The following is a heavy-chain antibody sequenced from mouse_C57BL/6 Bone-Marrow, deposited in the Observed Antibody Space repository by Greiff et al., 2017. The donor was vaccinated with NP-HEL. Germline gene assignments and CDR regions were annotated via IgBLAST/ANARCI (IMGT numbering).Heavy chain of an antibody. Sequence: VQGVESGAELARPGASVRLSCKASGYTFTSYGISWVKQRTGQGLEWIGEIYPRSGNTYYNEKFKGKATLTADKSSRTAYMELRILTAEDSAVYFSQFITTVVRYFDVWGTGTTVTVSS. D-gene: IGHD1-1*01. V-gene: IGHV1-81*01. CDR1: GYTFTSYG. J-gene: IGHJ1*03. CDR3: QFITTVVRYFDV. CDR2: IYPRSGNT.